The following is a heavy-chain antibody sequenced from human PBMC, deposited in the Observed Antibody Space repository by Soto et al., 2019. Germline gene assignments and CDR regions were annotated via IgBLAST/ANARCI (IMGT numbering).Heavy chain of an antibody. Sequence: QVQLVESGGGVVQPGRSLRLSCAASGFTFSSYAMNWVRQAPGKGLEWVAVISYDGSNKYYADSVKGRFTISRDNSKNTLYLQMNSLRDEDTAVYNCASTMDVWGQGTTVTVSS. CDR1: GFTFSSYA. J-gene: IGHJ6*02. CDR3: ASTMDV. V-gene: IGHV3-30-3*01. CDR2: ISYDGSNK.